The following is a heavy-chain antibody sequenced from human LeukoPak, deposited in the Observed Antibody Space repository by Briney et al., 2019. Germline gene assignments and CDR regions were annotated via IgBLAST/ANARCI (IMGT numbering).Heavy chain of an antibody. V-gene: IGHV3-23*01. J-gene: IGHJ4*02. Sequence: GGSLRLSCAASGFTFSSYAMSWVRQAPGKGLEWVSAIRGSGGSTYYADSVKGRFTISRDNSKNTLYLQMNSLRAEDTAVYYCAKEGRYYDSSVYYYRYWGQGTLVTVSS. CDR3: AKEGRYYDSSVYYYRY. CDR1: GFTFSSYA. CDR2: IRGSGGST. D-gene: IGHD3-22*01.